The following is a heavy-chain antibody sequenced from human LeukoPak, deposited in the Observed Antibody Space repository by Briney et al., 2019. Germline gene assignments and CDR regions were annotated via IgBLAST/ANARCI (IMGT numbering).Heavy chain of an antibody. V-gene: IGHV3-48*02. Sequence: GGSLRLSCAASGFTFGSYSMNWVRRAPGKGLEGLSYISSSSTTIFYANSVKGRSTIYRDNAKNTLYRQMKSLRDEDTALYYCVRGSGGDCYGHWGQGTLVTVSS. CDR1: GFTFGSYS. CDR2: ISSSSTTI. CDR3: VRGSGGDCYGH. J-gene: IGHJ4*02. D-gene: IGHD2-21*02.